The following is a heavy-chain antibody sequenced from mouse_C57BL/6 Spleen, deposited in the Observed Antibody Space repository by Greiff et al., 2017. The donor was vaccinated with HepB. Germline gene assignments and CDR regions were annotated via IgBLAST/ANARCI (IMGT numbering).Heavy chain of an antibody. CDR1: GYTFTSYT. J-gene: IGHJ2*01. CDR3: ARSGGNYYFDY. D-gene: IGHD2-1*01. Sequence: VQLQQSGAELARPGASVKMSCKASGYTFTSYTMHWVKQRPGQGLEWIGYINPSSGYTKYNQKFEDKATLTADKSSSTAYMQLSSLTSEDSAVYYCARSGGNYYFDYGGQGTTLTVSS. V-gene: IGHV1-4*01. CDR2: INPSSGYT.